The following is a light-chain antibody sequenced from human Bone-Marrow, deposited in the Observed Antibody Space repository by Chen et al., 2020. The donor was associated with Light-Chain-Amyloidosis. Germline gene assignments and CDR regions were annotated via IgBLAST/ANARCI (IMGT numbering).Light chain of an antibody. CDR1: SGSIATNY. CDR2: EED. CDR3: QSYQGSSQGV. Sequence: NFMLTQPHSVSESPGKTVIISCTRSSGSIATNYVQWYQQRPGSSPTTVLYEEDQSPSGVPDRFSGAIDRSSNSASLTISGLKTEDEADYYCQSYQGSSQGVFGGGTKLTVL. V-gene: IGLV6-57*01. J-gene: IGLJ3*02.